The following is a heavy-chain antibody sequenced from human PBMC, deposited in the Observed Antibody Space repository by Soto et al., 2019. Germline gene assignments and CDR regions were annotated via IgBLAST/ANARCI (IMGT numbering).Heavy chain of an antibody. D-gene: IGHD6-6*01. J-gene: IGHJ4*02. CDR1: GDSVSSNSAA. V-gene: IGHV6-1*01. CDR2: TYYRSKWYN. CDR3: ARGEYSSSSGSEPFFGY. Sequence: KQSQTLSLTCAISGDSVSSNSAAWNWIRQSPSRGLEWLGRTYYRSKWYNDYAVSVKSRITINPDTSKNQFSLQLNSVTPEDTAVYYCARGEYSSSSGSEPFFGYWGQGTLVTVSS.